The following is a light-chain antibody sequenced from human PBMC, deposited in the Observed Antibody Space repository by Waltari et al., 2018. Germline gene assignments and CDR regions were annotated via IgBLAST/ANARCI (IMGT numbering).Light chain of an antibody. Sequence: SDELTQPPSVSVSPGQTARITCSGDALTKKYAHWYQQKSGQAPVVVIYEDNKRPSEIPERFSGSSSGTMATLTISGAQVEDEADYYCYSTDSSGLGVFGTGTKVTVL. CDR1: ALTKKY. CDR3: YSTDSSGLGV. CDR2: EDN. V-gene: IGLV3-10*01. J-gene: IGLJ1*01.